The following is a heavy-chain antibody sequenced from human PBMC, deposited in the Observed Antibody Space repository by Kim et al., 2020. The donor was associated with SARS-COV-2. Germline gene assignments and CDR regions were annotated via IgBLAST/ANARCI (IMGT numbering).Heavy chain of an antibody. V-gene: IGHV3-21*01. CDR2: ISSSSSYI. D-gene: IGHD2-15*01. CDR3: ARWEVVVAATFNVYYYYGMDV. Sequence: GGSLRLSCAASGFTFSSYSMNWVRQAPGKGLEWVSSISSSSSYIYYADSVKGRFTISRDNAKNSLYLQMNSLRAEDTAVYYCARWEVVVAATFNVYYYYGMDVWGQGTTVTVSS. CDR1: GFTFSSYS. J-gene: IGHJ6*02.